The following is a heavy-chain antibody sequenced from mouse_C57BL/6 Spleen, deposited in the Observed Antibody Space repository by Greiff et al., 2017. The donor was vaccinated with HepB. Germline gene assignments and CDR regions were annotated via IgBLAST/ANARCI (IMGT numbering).Heavy chain of an antibody. J-gene: IGHJ4*01. CDR3: ARSRDYYGSSYAMDY. CDR2: IDPSDSYT. Sequence: QVQLQQPGAELVMPGASVKLSCKASGYTFTSYWMHWVKQRPGQGLEWNGEIDPSDSYTNYNQKFKGKSTLTVDKSSSTAYMQLSSLTSEDSAVYYCARSRDYYGSSYAMDYWGQGTSVTVSS. V-gene: IGHV1-69*01. CDR1: GYTFTSYW. D-gene: IGHD1-1*01.